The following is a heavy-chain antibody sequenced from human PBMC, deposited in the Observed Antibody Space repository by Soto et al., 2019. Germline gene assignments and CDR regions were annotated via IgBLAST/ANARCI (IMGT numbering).Heavy chain of an antibody. Sequence: PGGSLRLSCAASGFTFSSYWMSWVRQAPGKGLEWVANIKQDGSEKYYVDSVKGRFTISRDNAKNSLYLQMNSPRAEDTAVYYCAREGIAARPYYYYGMDVWGQGTTVTVSS. CDR3: AREGIAARPYYYYGMDV. V-gene: IGHV3-7*01. CDR2: IKQDGSEK. CDR1: GFTFSSYW. J-gene: IGHJ6*02. D-gene: IGHD6-6*01.